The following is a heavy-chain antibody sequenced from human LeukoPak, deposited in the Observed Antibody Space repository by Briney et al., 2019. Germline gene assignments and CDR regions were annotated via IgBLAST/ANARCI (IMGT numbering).Heavy chain of an antibody. CDR3: ARDLPLTTIVVGPLDY. CDR1: GFTFSDYS. D-gene: IGHD3-22*01. J-gene: IGHJ4*02. CDR2: ISSAARTT. V-gene: IGHV3-11*01. Sequence: PGGSLRLSCAVSGFTFSDYSMTWIRQAPGKGLEWVSYISSAARTTYYADSVKGRFTISRDNAKNSLYLQMNSLRAEDTAVYYCARDLPLTTIVVGPLDYWGQGTLVTVSS.